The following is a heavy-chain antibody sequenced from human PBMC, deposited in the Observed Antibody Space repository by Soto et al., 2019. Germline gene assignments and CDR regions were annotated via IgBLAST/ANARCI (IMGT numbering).Heavy chain of an antibody. D-gene: IGHD3-3*01. CDR3: ARDYDFWRAIVNPYFDS. CDR1: GFTFAHYA. V-gene: IGHV3-30*03. J-gene: IGHJ4*01. Sequence: PGGSLRLSCAASGFTFAHYAMHWVRHSPGKGLEWVAFMSHDENRKLYSDSVKGRFTISRDNSKSSLYLQMSRLRAEDTAVYYCARDYDFWRAIVNPYFDSWGLGTLVTVSS. CDR2: MSHDENRK.